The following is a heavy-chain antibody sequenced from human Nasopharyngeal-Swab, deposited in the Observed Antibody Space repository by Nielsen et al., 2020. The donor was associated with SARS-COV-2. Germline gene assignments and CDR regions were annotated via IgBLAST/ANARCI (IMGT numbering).Heavy chain of an antibody. CDR1: GFTFSSYS. Sequence: GESLKISCAASGFTFSSYSMNWVRQAPGKGLEWVSSISSSSTYIYYADSVKGRFTISRDNVKNSLYLQMNSLRAEDTAVYYCARDSSRGDHDPNYYYYYYGMDVWGQGTTVTVSS. J-gene: IGHJ6*02. CDR2: ISSSSTYI. D-gene: IGHD6-13*01. V-gene: IGHV3-21*01. CDR3: ARDSSRGDHDPNYYYYYYGMDV.